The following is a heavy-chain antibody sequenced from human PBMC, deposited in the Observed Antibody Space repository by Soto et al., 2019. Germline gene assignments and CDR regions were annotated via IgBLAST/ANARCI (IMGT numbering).Heavy chain of an antibody. CDR3: ARDRRLGDQNWFDP. J-gene: IGHJ5*02. D-gene: IGHD3-10*01. CDR1: GGSISSYY. V-gene: IGHV4-59*01. Sequence: SETLSLTCTVSGGSISSYYWSWIRQPPGKGLEWIGYIYYSGSTNYNPSLKSRVTISVDTSKNQFSLKLSSVTAADTAVYYCARDRRLGDQNWFDPWGQGTLVTVSS. CDR2: IYYSGST.